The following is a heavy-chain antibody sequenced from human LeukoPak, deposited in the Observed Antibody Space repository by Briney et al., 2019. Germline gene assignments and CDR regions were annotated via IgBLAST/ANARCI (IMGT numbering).Heavy chain of an antibody. J-gene: IGHJ4*02. D-gene: IGHD6-19*01. CDR1: GSSFSSYT. V-gene: IGHV1-69*02. CDR2: IIPIHNMI. CDR3: ARGAVAGLEGVDY. Sequence: ASVKVSCKVSGSSFSSYTISWVRQAPRQGLEWMGRIIPIHNMINYAQNFQDRVTITADKSTSTAYTELSTLRSEDTAIYYCARGAVAGLEGVDYWGQGTLVTVSS.